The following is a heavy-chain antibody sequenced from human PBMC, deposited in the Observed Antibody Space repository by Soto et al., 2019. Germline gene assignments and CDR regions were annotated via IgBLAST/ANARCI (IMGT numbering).Heavy chain of an antibody. Sequence: ASVKVSCKPSGYPFTDVYIHWVRQAPGLVLEWMGLIDPRSGASRKTQRFQGRFTMTRDTSNNTVYMELSSLRSDDTAVYFCARDQVVVAATRAFDIWGQGTMVTVSS. J-gene: IGHJ3*02. D-gene: IGHD2-15*01. CDR3: ARDQVVVAATRAFDI. V-gene: IGHV1-2*02. CDR1: GYPFTDVY. CDR2: IDPRSGAS.